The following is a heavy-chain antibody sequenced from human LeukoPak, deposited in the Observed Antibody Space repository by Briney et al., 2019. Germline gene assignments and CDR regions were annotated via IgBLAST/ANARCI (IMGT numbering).Heavy chain of an antibody. D-gene: IGHD2-21*01. CDR1: GGSFSGYY. Sequence: PSETLSLTCAVYGGSFSGYYWSWIRQPPGKGLEWIGEINHSGSTNYNPSLKSRVTISVDTSKNQFSLKLSSVTAADTAVYYCARGLWFWSHLSWFDPWGQGTLVTVSS. V-gene: IGHV4-34*01. CDR3: ARGLWFWSHLSWFDP. CDR2: INHSGST. J-gene: IGHJ5*02.